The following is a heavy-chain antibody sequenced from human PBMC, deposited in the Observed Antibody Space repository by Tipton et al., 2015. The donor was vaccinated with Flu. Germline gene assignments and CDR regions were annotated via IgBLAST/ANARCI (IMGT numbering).Heavy chain of an antibody. CDR3: ARVWSSFVATASLDY. CDR2: IRYGGSS. J-gene: IGHJ4*02. V-gene: IGHV4-39*07. Sequence: TLSLTCTVSGGSISSHYWGWIRQPPGKGLEWIGSIRYGGSSYYTPSLKSRVTISLDMSKDQFSLKLASVTAADTAVYYCARVWSSFVATASLDYWGRGTLVTVSS. CDR1: GGSISSHY. D-gene: IGHD1-1*01.